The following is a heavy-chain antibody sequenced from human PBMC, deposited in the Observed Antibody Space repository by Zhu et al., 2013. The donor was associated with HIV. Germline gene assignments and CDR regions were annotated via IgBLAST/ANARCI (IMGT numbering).Heavy chain of an antibody. D-gene: IGHD4-17*01. J-gene: IGHJ3*02. CDR3: ARGKVDYGDSSVAFDI. CDR2: IIPIFGTA. V-gene: IGHV1-69*01. Sequence: QVQLVQSGAGVKKPGSSVKVSCKASGGTFSSYAISWVRQAPGQGLEWMGGIIPIFGTANYAQKFQGRVTITADESTSTAYMELSSLRSEDTAVYYCARGKVDYGDSSVAFDIWGQGTMVTVSS. CDR1: GGTFSSYA.